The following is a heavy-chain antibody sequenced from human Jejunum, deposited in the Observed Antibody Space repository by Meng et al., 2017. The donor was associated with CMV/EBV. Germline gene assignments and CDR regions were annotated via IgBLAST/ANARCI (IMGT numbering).Heavy chain of an antibody. CDR1: GGTFSSYA. CDR3: ATGVADFEY. D-gene: IGHD6-19*01. Sequence: QVRRVQSGAEVKKPGSSVKVSCKASGGTFSSYAISWVRQAPGQGLEWMGWFVNYVDTYPAPKFQGRVTMTTDTHTNTAFMDLSSLRSEDTAVYYCATGVADFEYWGQGTLVTVSS. J-gene: IGHJ4*02. CDR2: FVNYVDT. V-gene: IGHV1-69*05.